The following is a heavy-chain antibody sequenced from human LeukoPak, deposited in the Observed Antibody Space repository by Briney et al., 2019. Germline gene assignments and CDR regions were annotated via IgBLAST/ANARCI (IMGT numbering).Heavy chain of an antibody. D-gene: IGHD3-22*01. J-gene: IGHJ4*02. CDR3: ARESINNYYDSSGYYQTLDY. CDR2: IYYSGST. V-gene: IGHV4-39*07. CDR1: GGSISSSSYY. Sequence: PSETLSLTCAVSGGSISSSSYYWGWIRQPPGKGLEWIGSIYYSGSTYYNPSLKSRVTISVDTSKNQFSLKLSSVTAADTAVYYCARESINNYYDSSGYYQTLDYWGQGTLVTVSS.